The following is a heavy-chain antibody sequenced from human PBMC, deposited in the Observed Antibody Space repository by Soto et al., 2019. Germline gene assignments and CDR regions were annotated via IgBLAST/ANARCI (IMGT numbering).Heavy chain of an antibody. CDR1: GYTFTSYG. V-gene: IGHV1-18*01. CDR3: ARGRYGDY. J-gene: IGHJ4*02. D-gene: IGHD1-1*01. CDR2: ISAHNGNT. Sequence: QVHLVQSGAEVKKPGASVKVSCKASGYTFTSYGITWVRQAPGQGLEWMGWISAHNGNTDYAQKLQGRVIVTRDTSTSTAYMELRSLRSDDTEVYYCARGRYGDYWGQGALVTASS.